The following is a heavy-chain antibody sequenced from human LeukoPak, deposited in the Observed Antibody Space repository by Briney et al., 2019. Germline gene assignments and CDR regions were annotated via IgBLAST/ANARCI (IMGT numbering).Heavy chain of an antibody. V-gene: IGHV4-39*01. CDR1: GGSISSSSYY. CDR2: IYYSGST. Sequence: PSETLPLTCTVSGGSISSSSYYWGWIRQPPGKGLEWIGSIYYSGSTYYNPSLKSRVTISVDTSKNQFSLKLSSVTAADTAVYYCARLSSGWYFDYWGQGTLVTVSS. J-gene: IGHJ4*02. D-gene: IGHD6-19*01. CDR3: ARLSSGWYFDY.